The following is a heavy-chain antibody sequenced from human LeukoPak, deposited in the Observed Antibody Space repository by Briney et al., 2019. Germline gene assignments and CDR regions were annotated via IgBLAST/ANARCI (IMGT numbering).Heavy chain of an antibody. V-gene: IGHV4-38-2*02. CDR2: IYHSGST. J-gene: IGHJ4*02. D-gene: IGHD2-21*01. CDR1: GYSISSGYY. Sequence: SETLSLTCTVSGYSISSGYYWGWIRQPPGKGLEWIGSIYHSGSTYYNPSLKSRVTISVDTSKNQFSLKLSSVTAADTAVYYCARGGIVDYWGQGTLVTVSS. CDR3: ARGGIVDY.